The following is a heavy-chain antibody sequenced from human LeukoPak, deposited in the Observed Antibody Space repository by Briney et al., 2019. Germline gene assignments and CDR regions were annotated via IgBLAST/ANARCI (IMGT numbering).Heavy chain of an antibody. CDR3: AKGSADVVVVAATVD. D-gene: IGHD2-15*01. CDR2: ISGSGGST. Sequence: GGSLRLSCAASGFTFSSYAMSWVRQAPGKGLEWVPAISGSGGSTYYADSVKGRFTISRDNSKNTLYLQMNSLRAEDTAVYYCAKGSADVVVVAATVDWGQGTLVTVSS. V-gene: IGHV3-23*01. CDR1: GFTFSSYA. J-gene: IGHJ4*02.